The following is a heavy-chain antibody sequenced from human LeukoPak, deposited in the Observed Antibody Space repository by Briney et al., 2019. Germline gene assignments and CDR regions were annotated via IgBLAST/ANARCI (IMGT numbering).Heavy chain of an antibody. CDR1: GFTVSSNY. Sequence: GGSLRLSCAASGFTVSSNYMSWVRQAPGKGLEWVSVIYSGGSTYYADSVKGRFTISRDNSKNTLYLQMNSLRAEDTAVYYCARDPWGDSNGWYPTFDYWGQGTLVTVSS. CDR3: ARDPWGDSNGWYPTFDY. CDR2: IYSGGST. J-gene: IGHJ4*02. V-gene: IGHV3-66*01. D-gene: IGHD6-19*01.